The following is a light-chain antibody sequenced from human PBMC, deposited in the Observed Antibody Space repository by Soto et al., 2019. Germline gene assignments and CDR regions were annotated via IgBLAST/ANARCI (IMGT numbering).Light chain of an antibody. Sequence: EIVLTQSPGTLYLSPRERATLSCRASQSVSSSYLAWYQQKPGQAPRLLIYGASSRATVIPDRFSGSGSGTDFTLTISRLEPEDFAVYYCQQYGSSAYTFGQGTKREIK. J-gene: IGKJ2*01. V-gene: IGKV3-20*01. CDR1: QSVSSSY. CDR2: GAS. CDR3: QQYGSSAYT.